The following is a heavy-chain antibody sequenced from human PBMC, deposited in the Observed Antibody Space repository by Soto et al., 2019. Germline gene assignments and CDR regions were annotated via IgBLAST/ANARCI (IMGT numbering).Heavy chain of an antibody. V-gene: IGHV3-15*07. D-gene: IGHD2-15*01. CDR2: INTNTEGGTT. CDR1: GLTISNAW. J-gene: IGHJ6*02. Sequence: EVQLVESGGGFIYPGGSLRLSCAASGLTISNAWMNWVRQAPGKGLEWVGRINTNTEGGTTDYAAAVKGRCTVSRDDAKNTLYLQMNSLKPEDTAGYYWTTGSVEGVWGQGTTVTVAS. CDR3: TTGSVEGV.